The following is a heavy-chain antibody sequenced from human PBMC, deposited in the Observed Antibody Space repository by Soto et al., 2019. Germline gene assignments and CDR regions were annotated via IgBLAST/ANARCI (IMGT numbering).Heavy chain of an antibody. CDR2: ISASGGST. Sequence: GGSLRLSCAASGFTFNNFAMSWVRQAPGKGLEWVSAISASGGSTYYADSVKGRFTISRDNSKNTLYVQMNSLRAEDTAVYYCAKVDGFSPMTSVFDIWGQGTMVTVSS. V-gene: IGHV3-23*01. J-gene: IGHJ3*02. CDR3: AKVDGFSPMTSVFDI. CDR1: GFTFNNFA. D-gene: IGHD4-17*01.